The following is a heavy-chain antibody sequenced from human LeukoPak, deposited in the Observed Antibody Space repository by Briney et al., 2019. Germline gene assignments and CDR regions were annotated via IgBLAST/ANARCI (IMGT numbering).Heavy chain of an antibody. CDR1: GFTFSSYS. Sequence: GGSLRLSCAASGFTFSSYSMNWVRQAPGKGLEWVSSISSSSSYIYYADSVKGRFTISRDNAKNSLYLQMNSLRAEDTAVYYCARQCYVRRLDRCSSTSCSVGYYYYMDDWGKGTTVTVSS. J-gene: IGHJ6*03. V-gene: IGHV3-21*01. CDR2: ISSSSSYI. D-gene: IGHD2-2*01. CDR3: ARQCYVRRLDRCSSTSCSVGYYYYMDD.